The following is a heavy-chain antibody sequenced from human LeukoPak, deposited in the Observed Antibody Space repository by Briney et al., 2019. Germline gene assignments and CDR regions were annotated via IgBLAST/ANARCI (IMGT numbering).Heavy chain of an antibody. CDR1: GFTFSSYG. Sequence: PGGSLRLSCAASGFTFSSYGMHWVRQAPGKGLEWVAVISYDGSNKYYADSVKGRFTISRDNSKNTLYLQMNSLRAEDTAVYYCANIHYCTNGVCFYSGNDAFDIRGQGTMVTVSS. V-gene: IGHV3-30*18. CDR2: ISYDGSNK. J-gene: IGHJ3*02. D-gene: IGHD2-8*01. CDR3: ANIHYCTNGVCFYSGNDAFDI.